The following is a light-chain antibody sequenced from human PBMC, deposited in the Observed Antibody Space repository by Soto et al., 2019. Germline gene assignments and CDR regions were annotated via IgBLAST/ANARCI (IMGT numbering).Light chain of an antibody. CDR1: NSDVGGYNF. V-gene: IGLV2-8*01. CDR3: SSYAGSNNLV. J-gene: IGLJ3*02. CDR2: EVT. Sequence: QSALTQPPSASGSPGQSVTISCTGTNSDVGGYNFVSWYQQHPGTAPKLIIYEVTKRPSGVPDRFSGSKSGSTASLTVSGLQAEDEADYYCSSYAGSNNLVFGGGTQLTVL.